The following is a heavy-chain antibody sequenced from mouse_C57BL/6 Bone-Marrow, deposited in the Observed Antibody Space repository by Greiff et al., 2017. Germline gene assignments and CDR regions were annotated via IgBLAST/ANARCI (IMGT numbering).Heavy chain of an antibody. CDR3: TRLRRGDCYAMDY. CDR1: GYTFTSYC. V-gene: IGHV1-52*01. D-gene: IGHD2-12*01. CDR2: IDPSDSET. J-gene: IGHJ4*01. Sequence: QVQLQQPGAELVRPGSSVKLSCKASGYTFTSYCMHWVKQRPKQGLEWIGKIDPSDSETQYTQKFKDKATLTVDKSSTTAYMQLCSLPSEDSAVDYCTRLRRGDCYAMDYWGQGTSVTVSS.